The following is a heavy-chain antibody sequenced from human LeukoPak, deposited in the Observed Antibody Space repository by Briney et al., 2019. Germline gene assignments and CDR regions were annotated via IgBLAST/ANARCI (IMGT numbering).Heavy chain of an antibody. CDR2: INPSGGST. J-gene: IGHJ6*02. V-gene: IGHV1-46*01. Sequence: ASVKVPCKASGYTFTSYYMHWVRQAPGQGLEWMGIINPSGGSTIYAQKFQGRVTMTRDTSTSTVYMELSSLRSEDTAVYYCAREIYDFWSGSPPAVWGQGTTVTVSS. CDR3: AREIYDFWSGSPPAV. D-gene: IGHD3-3*01. CDR1: GYTFTSYY.